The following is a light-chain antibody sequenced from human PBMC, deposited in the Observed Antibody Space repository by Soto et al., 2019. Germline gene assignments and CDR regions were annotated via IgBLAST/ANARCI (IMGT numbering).Light chain of an antibody. Sequence: EIVMTQSPATLSVSPGERATLSCRASQSVSSNLAWYQQKPGQAPRLLIYGASTRATGIPARFSDSGSGTEFTLTISSLQSEDFAVYYCQQYNNWPPFTFGPGTKVHIK. V-gene: IGKV3-15*01. CDR3: QQYNNWPPFT. CDR2: GAS. J-gene: IGKJ3*01. CDR1: QSVSSN.